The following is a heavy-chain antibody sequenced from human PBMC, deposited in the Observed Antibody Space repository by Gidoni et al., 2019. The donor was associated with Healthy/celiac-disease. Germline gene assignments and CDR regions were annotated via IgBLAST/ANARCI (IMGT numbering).Heavy chain of an antibody. CDR3: ASIVGARGHFQH. CDR2: ISSSSSYI. D-gene: IGHD1-26*01. CDR1: GFTFSSYS. J-gene: IGHJ1*01. V-gene: IGHV3-21*01. Sequence: EVQLVESGGGLVKPGGSLRLSCAASGFTFSSYSMNWVRQAPGKVLELVSSISSSSSYIYYADSVKGRFTISRDNAKNSLYLQMNSLRAEDTAVYYCASIVGARGHFQHWGQGTLVTVSS.